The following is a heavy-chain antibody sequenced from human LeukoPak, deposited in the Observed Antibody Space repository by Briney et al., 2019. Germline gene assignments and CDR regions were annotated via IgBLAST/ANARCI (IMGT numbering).Heavy chain of an antibody. D-gene: IGHD3-22*01. V-gene: IGHV3-33*01. CDR1: GCTFSNYG. Sequence: QPGGSLRLSCAASGCTFSNYGMHWVRQAPGKGLEWVVVIWDDGSKRYYVDSVKGRFTISRDNSKNTVSLQMNSLRAEDTGVYYCARDKSSGYMDYWGQGALVTVSS. J-gene: IGHJ4*02. CDR3: ARDKSSGYMDY. CDR2: IWDDGSKR.